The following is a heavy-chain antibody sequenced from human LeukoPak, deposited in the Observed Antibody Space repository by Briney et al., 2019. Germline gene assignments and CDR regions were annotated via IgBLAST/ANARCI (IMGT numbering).Heavy chain of an antibody. Sequence: ASVKVSCKASGYTFTSYYMHWVRQAPGQGLEWMGIINPSGGSTSYAQKSQGRVTMTRDTSTSTVYMELSSLRSEDTAVYYCARDLSYYDILTGYSHPTRGFDYWGQGTLVTVSS. J-gene: IGHJ4*02. CDR2: INPSGGST. D-gene: IGHD3-9*01. CDR3: ARDLSYYDILTGYSHPTRGFDY. CDR1: GYTFTSYY. V-gene: IGHV1-46*01.